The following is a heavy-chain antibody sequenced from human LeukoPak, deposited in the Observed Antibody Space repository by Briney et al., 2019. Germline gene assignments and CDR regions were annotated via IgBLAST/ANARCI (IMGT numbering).Heavy chain of an antibody. CDR1: GFTFSSYS. J-gene: IGHJ4*02. Sequence: GGSLRLSCAASGFTFSSYSMNWVRQAPGKGLEWVSSISSCSSYIYYADSVKGRFTISRNNAKNSLYLQMNSLRAEDTAVYYCARDQSGWYLDYWGQGTLVTVSS. D-gene: IGHD6-19*01. CDR2: ISSCSSYI. V-gene: IGHV3-21*01. CDR3: ARDQSGWYLDY.